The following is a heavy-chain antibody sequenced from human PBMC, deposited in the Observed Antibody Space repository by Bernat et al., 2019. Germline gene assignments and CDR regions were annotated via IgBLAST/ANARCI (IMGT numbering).Heavy chain of an antibody. D-gene: IGHD2-8*01. V-gene: IGHV4-34*01. CDR3: ARGKWQNAFDI. Sequence: QVQLQQWGAGLLKPSETLSLTCAVYGGSFSGYYWSWICQPPGKGLEWIGEINHSGSTNYNPSLKSRVTISVDTSKNQFSLKLSSVTAADTAVYYCARGKWQNAFDIWGQGTMVTVSS. J-gene: IGHJ3*02. CDR1: GGSFSGYY. CDR2: INHSGST.